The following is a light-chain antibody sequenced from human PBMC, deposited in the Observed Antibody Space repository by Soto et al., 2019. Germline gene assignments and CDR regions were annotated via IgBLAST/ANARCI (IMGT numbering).Light chain of an antibody. CDR3: QAWDSTTAG. CDR2: GNN. Sequence: SYELTQPPSVSVSPGQTASITCSGDELGDKHASWYQQKPGQSPVLVIYGNNKRPSGIPERFSGSNSGSTATLTISGTQTMDEADYYCQAWDSTTAGFGGGTKVTVL. V-gene: IGLV3-1*01. J-gene: IGLJ2*01. CDR1: ELGDKH.